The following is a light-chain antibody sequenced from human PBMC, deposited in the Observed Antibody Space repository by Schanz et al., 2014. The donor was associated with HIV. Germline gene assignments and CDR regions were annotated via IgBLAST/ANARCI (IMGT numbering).Light chain of an antibody. V-gene: IGKV3-11*01. CDR1: QSVSSGY. CDR3: QQRSNWPLA. J-gene: IGKJ4*01. Sequence: EIVLTQSPGTLSLSPGERATLSCRASQSVSSGYLAWYQQKPGQAPRLLIYDASNRATGIPARFSGSGSGTDFTLTISSLEPEDSAVYYCQQRSNWPLAFGGGTKVEIK. CDR2: DAS.